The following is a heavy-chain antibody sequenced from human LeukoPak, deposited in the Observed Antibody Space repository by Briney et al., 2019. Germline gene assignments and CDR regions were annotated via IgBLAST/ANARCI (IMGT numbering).Heavy chain of an antibody. Sequence: SETLSLTCAVYGESFSGYYWSWIRQPPGKGLEWIGEINHSGSTNNNPTLKSRVTISVDTSKNQFSLKLSSVTAADTAVYYCARRSDYDVLTGYSNSRFDPWGQGTLVTVSS. CDR2: INHSGST. CDR3: ARRSDYDVLTGYSNSRFDP. V-gene: IGHV4-34*01. D-gene: IGHD3-9*01. J-gene: IGHJ5*02. CDR1: GESFSGYY.